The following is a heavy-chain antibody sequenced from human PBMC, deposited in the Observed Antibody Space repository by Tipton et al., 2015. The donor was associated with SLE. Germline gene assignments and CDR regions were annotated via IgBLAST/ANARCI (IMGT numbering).Heavy chain of an antibody. Sequence: TLSLTCTVSGGSISSSSYYWGWIRQPPGKGLEWIGSIYYSGSTYYNPSLKSRVTIPVDTSKNQFSLKLSSVTAADTAVYYCASSLYSSGWYGGYYFDYWGQGTLVTVSS. CDR1: GGSISSSSYY. D-gene: IGHD6-19*01. V-gene: IGHV4-39*07. CDR2: IYYSGST. J-gene: IGHJ4*02. CDR3: ASSLYSSGWYGGYYFDY.